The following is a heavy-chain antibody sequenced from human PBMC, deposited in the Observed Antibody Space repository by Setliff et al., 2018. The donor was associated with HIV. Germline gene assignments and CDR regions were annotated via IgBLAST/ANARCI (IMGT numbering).Heavy chain of an antibody. J-gene: IGHJ6*03. Sequence: PGGSLRLPCAASGFTFGDYYMTWIRQAPGKGLEWVAYISDSGNTRSYADSVKGRFTISRDNAKNSLFLQMNSLRVEDTALYFCARDLGVATYGDYGQVLYYHYMDVWGKGTLVTVSS. CDR2: ISDSGNTR. CDR1: GFTFGDYY. CDR3: ARDLGVATYGDYGQVLYYHYMDV. D-gene: IGHD4-17*01. V-gene: IGHV3-11*04.